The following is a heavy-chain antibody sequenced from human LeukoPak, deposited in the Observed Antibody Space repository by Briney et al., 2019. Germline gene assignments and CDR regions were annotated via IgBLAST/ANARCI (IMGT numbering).Heavy chain of an antibody. CDR1: GGSFSGYY. Sequence: SETLSLTCAVYGGSFSGYYWSWIRQPPGKGLEWIGEINHSGSTNYNPSLKSRVTISVDTSKNQFSLKLSSVTAADTAVNYCASSYYYYGMDVWGQGTTVTVSS. CDR2: INHSGST. J-gene: IGHJ6*02. CDR3: ASSYYYYGMDV. V-gene: IGHV4-34*01.